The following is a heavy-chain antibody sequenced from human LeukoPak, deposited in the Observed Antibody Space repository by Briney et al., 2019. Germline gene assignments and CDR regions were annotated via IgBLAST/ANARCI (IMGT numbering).Heavy chain of an antibody. J-gene: IGHJ4*02. CDR3: AKSGYNRFDY. CDR2: IRSSGDST. Sequence: PGGTLRLSCAASGFTFSSYGMSWVRQAPGKGREWVSGIRSSGDSTYYADSVKGRFTISRDNSKNTLYLQMNSLRAEDTAVYYCAKSGYNRFDYWGQGTLVTVSS. D-gene: IGHD5-24*01. V-gene: IGHV3-23*01. CDR1: GFTFSSYG.